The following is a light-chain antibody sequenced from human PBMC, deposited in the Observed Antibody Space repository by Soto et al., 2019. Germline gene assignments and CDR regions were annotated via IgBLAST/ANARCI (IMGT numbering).Light chain of an antibody. CDR1: TSNIGSNA. J-gene: IGLJ2*01. CDR3: TAWDDSLNGRL. Sequence: QSVLTQPPSASGTPGQRVTFSCSGSTSNIGSNAVNWYQHLPGTAHKLLIYINDRRPSGVPDRFSGSKSGTSASRAIRGLQSEDEADYYCTAWDDSLNGRLFGGGTKVTVL. CDR2: IND. V-gene: IGLV1-44*01.